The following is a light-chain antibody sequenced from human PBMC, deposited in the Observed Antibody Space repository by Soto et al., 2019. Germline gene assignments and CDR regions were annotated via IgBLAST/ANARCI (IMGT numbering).Light chain of an antibody. V-gene: IGKV3-20*01. CDR1: QSVSSNY. J-gene: IGKJ3*01. Sequence: EIVLTQSPGTLSLSPGERATLSCRASQSVSSNYLAWYQQKPGRAPRLLIYGASSRATGIPDRFSGSGSGTDFTLTISGLEPEDFAVYYCQQYGSSPFTFGPGTKVDIK. CDR2: GAS. CDR3: QQYGSSPFT.